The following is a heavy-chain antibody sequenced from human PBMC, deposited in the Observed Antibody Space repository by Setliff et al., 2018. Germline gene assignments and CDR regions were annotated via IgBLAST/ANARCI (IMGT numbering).Heavy chain of an antibody. CDR3: VRSMPDTANFDY. CDR1: GGSISGYY. J-gene: IGHJ4*02. Sequence: SETLSLTCTVSGGSISGYYWSWIRQPAGKGLEWIGRISTSGSTNYNPSLKSRLTMSVDTSKNQFPLKVTSVTAADTAVYYCVRSMPDTANFDYWGQGTLVTSPQ. D-gene: IGHD5-18*01. V-gene: IGHV4-4*07. CDR2: ISTSGST.